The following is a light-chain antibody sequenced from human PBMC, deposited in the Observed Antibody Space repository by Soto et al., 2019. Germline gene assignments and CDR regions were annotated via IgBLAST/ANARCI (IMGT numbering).Light chain of an antibody. CDR2: DTS. J-gene: IGKJ4*01. V-gene: IGKV3-20*01. CDR3: QQYDSLIT. Sequence: EIVLTQSPGTPSLYPGERATHSCKTSQSVAGNELGWYQQKPGQPPRLLIYDTSSRATGIPDRFSGSGSGTDFTLTISSLEPEDFAVYYCQQYDSLITFGGGTKVDIK. CDR1: QSVAGNE.